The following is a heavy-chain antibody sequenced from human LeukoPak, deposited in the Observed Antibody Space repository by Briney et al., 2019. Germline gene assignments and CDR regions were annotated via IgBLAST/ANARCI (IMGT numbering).Heavy chain of an antibody. CDR3: ARERYFDWFGFDY. CDR2: GHYTGST. D-gene: IGHD3-9*01. V-gene: IGHV4-39*07. CDR1: GDSISSGTYY. Sequence: SETLSLTCSVSGDSISSGTYYWAWIRQSPGKGLEWIGSGHYTGSTYYSPSLKSRVTISVDTSKNQFSLKLSSVTAADTAVYYCARERYFDWFGFDYWGQGTLVTVSS. J-gene: IGHJ4*02.